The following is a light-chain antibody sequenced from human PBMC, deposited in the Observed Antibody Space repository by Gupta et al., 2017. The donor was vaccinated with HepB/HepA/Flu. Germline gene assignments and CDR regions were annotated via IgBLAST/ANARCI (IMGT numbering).Light chain of an antibody. CDR2: QDS. V-gene: IGLV3-1*01. CDR3: QAWDSSIVV. J-gene: IGLJ2*01. CDR1: KLGDKY. Sequence: SYELTQPPSVSVSPGQTASITCSGDKLGDKYACWYQQKAGQSPLLVIYQDSKRPSGIPERFSGSNSGNTATLTIGGTQARDEDDYYCQAWDSSIVVFGGGTKLTVL.